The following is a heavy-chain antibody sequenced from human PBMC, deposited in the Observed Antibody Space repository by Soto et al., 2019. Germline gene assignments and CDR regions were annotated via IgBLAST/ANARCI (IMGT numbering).Heavy chain of an antibody. V-gene: IGHV3-74*01. Sequence: VQLVESGGVSVQPGGSLRLSCVASGFSLSNYWMHWVRQAPGKGLVWVSRINIDGSTTTYADSVKGRFTISRDNAKNTLYLQMNSLRDEDTAVYYCVRIRRGDGYTFGYWGQGTLVTVSS. CDR2: INIDGSTT. CDR1: GFSLSNYW. CDR3: VRIRRGDGYTFGY. D-gene: IGHD5-12*01. J-gene: IGHJ4*02.